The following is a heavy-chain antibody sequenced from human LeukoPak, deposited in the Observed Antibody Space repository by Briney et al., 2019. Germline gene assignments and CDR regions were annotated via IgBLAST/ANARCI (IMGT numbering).Heavy chain of an antibody. Sequence: ASVKVSCKASGYTFTGYYMHWVRQAPGQGLEWMGWINPNSGGTNYAQKFQGRVTMTRDTSISTAYMELSRLRSDDTAVYYCARASYGSGSYYPNWFDPWGQGTLVTVSS. CDR2: INPNSGGT. J-gene: IGHJ5*02. V-gene: IGHV1-2*02. D-gene: IGHD3-10*01. CDR1: GYTFTGYY. CDR3: ARASYGSGSYYPNWFDP.